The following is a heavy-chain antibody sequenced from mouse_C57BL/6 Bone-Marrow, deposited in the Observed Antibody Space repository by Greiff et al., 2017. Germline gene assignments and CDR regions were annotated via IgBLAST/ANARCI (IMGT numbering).Heavy chain of an antibody. CDR1: GYTFTSYW. Sequence: QVQLQQSGAELVKPGASVKLSCKASGYTFTSYWMHWVKQRPGQGLEWIGMIHPNSGSTNYNEKFKSKATLTVDKSSSTAYMQLSSLTSEDSAVYYCALYYGNYEGFAYWGQGTLVTVSA. J-gene: IGHJ3*01. D-gene: IGHD2-1*01. CDR3: ALYYGNYEGFAY. CDR2: IHPNSGST. V-gene: IGHV1-64*01.